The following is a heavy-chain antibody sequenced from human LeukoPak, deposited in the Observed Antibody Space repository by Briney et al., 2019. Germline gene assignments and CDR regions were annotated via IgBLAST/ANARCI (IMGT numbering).Heavy chain of an antibody. CDR1: GYTFTDYY. CDR2: INPNSGGT. Sequence: ASVKVSCKASGYTFTDYYIYWVRQAPGQGLEWMGWINPNSGGTNYAQKFQGRVTMTRDTSINTVYMELSSLISDDTAVYYCARALPMTMVRGVLGYWGQGTLVTVSS. J-gene: IGHJ4*02. CDR3: ARALPMTMVRGVLGY. D-gene: IGHD3-10*01. V-gene: IGHV1-2*02.